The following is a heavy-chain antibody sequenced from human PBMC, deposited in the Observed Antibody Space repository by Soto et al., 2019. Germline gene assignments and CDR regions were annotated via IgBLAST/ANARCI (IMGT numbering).Heavy chain of an antibody. J-gene: IGHJ4*02. CDR3: ARDLVSDYGGSSEGGLDY. CDR2: INPSGRST. Sequence: GASVQVSCKASGYTFTSYYMHCVRQAPGQGLEWMGIINPSGRSTSYAQKFQSRVTMTRDTSTSTVYMELSSLRSENTAVYYCARDLVSDYGGSSEGGLDYWGKGTLVNVSP. CDR1: GYTFTSYY. V-gene: IGHV1-46*01. D-gene: IGHD2-15*01.